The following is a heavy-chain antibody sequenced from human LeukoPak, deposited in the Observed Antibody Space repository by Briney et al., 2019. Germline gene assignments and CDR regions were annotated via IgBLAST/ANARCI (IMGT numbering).Heavy chain of an antibody. V-gene: IGHV3-7*01. CDR1: GFPFSDYW. Sequence: GGSLRLSCAASGFPFSDYWMDWVRQIPGKGMEWVANINQDGSERYYADSVKGRFTISRDNAKDSLYLQMNSLRAEDTAVYYCSRSLDYWGQGVLVTVSS. CDR3: SRSLDY. CDR2: INQDGSER. J-gene: IGHJ4*02.